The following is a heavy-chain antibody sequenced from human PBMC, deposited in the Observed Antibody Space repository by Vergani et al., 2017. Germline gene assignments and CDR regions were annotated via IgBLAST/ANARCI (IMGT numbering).Heavy chain of an antibody. V-gene: IGHV4-59*01. CDR1: GRSISSYY. CDR3: ARAIVVVPAAILYFDY. D-gene: IGHD2-2*02. CDR2: IYYSGST. J-gene: IGHJ4*02. Sequence: QVQLQESGPGLVKPSETLSLTCTVSGRSISSYYWSWIRQPPGKGLEWIGYIYYSGSTNYNPSLKSRVTISVDTSKNQFSLKLSSVTAADTAVYYCARAIVVVPAAILYFDYWGQGTLVTVSS.